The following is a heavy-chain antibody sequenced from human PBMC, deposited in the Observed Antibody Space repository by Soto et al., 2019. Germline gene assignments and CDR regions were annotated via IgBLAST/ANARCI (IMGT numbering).Heavy chain of an antibody. V-gene: IGHV3-48*02. J-gene: IGHJ3*02. CDR3: ARDGKGLRWEDDAFDI. D-gene: IGHD5-12*01. CDR1: GFTFSSYS. CDR2: ISSSSSTI. Sequence: EVQLVESGGGLVQPGGSLRLSCAASGFTFSSYSMNWVHQAPGKGLEWVSYISSSSSTIYYADSVKGRFTISRDNAKNSLYLQMNSLRDEDTAVYYCARDGKGLRWEDDAFDIWGQGTMVTVSS.